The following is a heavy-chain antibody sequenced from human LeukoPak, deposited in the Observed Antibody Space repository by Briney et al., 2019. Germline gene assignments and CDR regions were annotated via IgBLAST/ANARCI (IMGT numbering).Heavy chain of an antibody. D-gene: IGHD6-13*01. J-gene: IGHJ5*02. Sequence: KPSETLSLTCSVSGGSISSYYWSWIRQPPGKGLEWIGSIYSSGSTNYNPSLKSRATLSVDTSKTQFSLKLTSVTAADTAVYYCARFNYLLYSSSHNWFDPWGQGTLVTVSS. V-gene: IGHV4-59*01. CDR2: IYSSGST. CDR1: GGSISSYY. CDR3: ARFNYLLYSSSHNWFDP.